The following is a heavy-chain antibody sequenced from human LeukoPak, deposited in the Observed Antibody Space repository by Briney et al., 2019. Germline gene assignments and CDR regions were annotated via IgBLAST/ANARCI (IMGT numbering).Heavy chain of an antibody. CDR1: VFTFTNHA. D-gene: IGHD3-16*01. V-gene: IGHV3-23*01. CDR2: ICSYGST. Sequence: PGGSLTLSCEASVFTFTNHAMNWLPQAPGKALEWGSYICSYGSTFYADSVKGRFTLSRENSKTSIYLQMKGLRTEDTGLYYCVKEAPLEFWGGGFDYWGQGELVIVSS. CDR3: VKEAPLEFWGGGFDY. J-gene: IGHJ4*02.